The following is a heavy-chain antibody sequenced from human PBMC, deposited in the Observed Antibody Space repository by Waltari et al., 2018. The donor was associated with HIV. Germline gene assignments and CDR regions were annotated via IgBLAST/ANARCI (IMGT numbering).Heavy chain of an antibody. Sequence: QVQLQQWGAGLLKPSETLYLTCAVYGGSFSGSYWSWIRHPPGKGLEWLGEINPSGSTNYNPSLKSRVTISVDTSKNQFSLKLSSVTAADTAVYYCARGKKEYYDYVWGSYRPYYYYGMDVWGQGTTVTVSS. V-gene: IGHV4-34*01. CDR2: INPSGST. CDR3: ARGKKEYYDYVWGSYRPYYYYGMDV. CDR1: GGSFSGSY. D-gene: IGHD3-16*02. J-gene: IGHJ6*02.